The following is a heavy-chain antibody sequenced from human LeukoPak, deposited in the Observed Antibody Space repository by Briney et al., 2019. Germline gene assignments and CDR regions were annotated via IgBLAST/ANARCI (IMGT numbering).Heavy chain of an antibody. V-gene: IGHV3-53*01. CDR1: GFTVSSNY. J-gene: IGHJ6*02. D-gene: IGHD3-10*01. CDR2: IYSGGST. CDR3: ASYGSGEPYGMDV. Sequence: GGSLRLSCAASGFTVSSNYMSWVRQAPGKGLEWVSVIYSGGSTYYADSVKGRFTISRDNSKNTLYLQMNSLRAEDTAVYYCASYGSGEPYGMDVWGQGTTVTVSS.